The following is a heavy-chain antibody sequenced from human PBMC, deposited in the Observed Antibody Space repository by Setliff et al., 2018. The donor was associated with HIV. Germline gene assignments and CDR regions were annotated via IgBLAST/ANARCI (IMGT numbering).Heavy chain of an antibody. J-gene: IGHJ4*02. V-gene: IGHV3-15*04. CDR2: IESKTDGGTT. CDR3: TTFSSGFSSDSVDY. CDR1: GFTFTKAW. Sequence: GGSLRLSCVASGFTFTKAWMSWVRQAPGMGLGWVGRIESKTDGGTTDYAAPVKGRFTISRDDSKNTLYLQMSSLKIEDTAVYYCTTFSSGFSSDSVDYWGQGTLVTVSS. D-gene: IGHD6-25*01.